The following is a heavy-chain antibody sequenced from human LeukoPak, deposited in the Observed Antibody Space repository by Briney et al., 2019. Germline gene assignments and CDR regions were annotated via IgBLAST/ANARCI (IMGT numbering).Heavy chain of an antibody. CDR2: ISGSGGTT. J-gene: IGHJ4*02. V-gene: IGHV3-23*01. D-gene: IGHD1-26*01. CDR3: AKAVGSYDFDY. Sequence: GGSLRLSCAASGFTFSSYAMSWVRQAPGKGLDWVSVISGSGGTTYYADSVKGRFTISRDNSQNTLYLQMNSLRAEDTAVYFCAKAVGSYDFDYWGQGTLVTVSS. CDR1: GFTFSSYA.